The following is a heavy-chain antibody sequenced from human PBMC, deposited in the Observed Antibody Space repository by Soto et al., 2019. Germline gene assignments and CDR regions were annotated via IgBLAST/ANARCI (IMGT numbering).Heavy chain of an antibody. J-gene: IGHJ4*02. D-gene: IGHD3-3*01. V-gene: IGHV1-8*01. CDR3: ARRITIFGVVPG. Sequence: QVQLVQSGAEVKKPGASVKVSCKASGYTFTSYDINWVRQATGQGLEWMGWMNPNSGNTGYAQKFQGRVTMSRNTSISTAYMELSSLRSEDTAVYYCARRITIFGVVPGWGQGTLVTVSS. CDR1: GYTFTSYD. CDR2: MNPNSGNT.